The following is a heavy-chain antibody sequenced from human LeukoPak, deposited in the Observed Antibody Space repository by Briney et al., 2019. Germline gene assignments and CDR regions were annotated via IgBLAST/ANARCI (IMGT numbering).Heavy chain of an antibody. D-gene: IGHD3-10*01. J-gene: IGHJ4*02. V-gene: IGHV3-43*02. CDR3: AVGLMVIDY. Sequence: GGSLRLSCAASGFTFDDYAMHWVRQAPGKGLEWVPLISGDGGSTYYADSVKGRFTISRDNSKNSLYLQMNSLRTEDTALYYCAVGLMVIDYWGQGTLVTVPS. CDR1: GFTFDDYA. CDR2: ISGDGGST.